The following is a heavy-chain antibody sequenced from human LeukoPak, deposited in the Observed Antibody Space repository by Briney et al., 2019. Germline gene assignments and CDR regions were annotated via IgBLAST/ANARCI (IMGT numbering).Heavy chain of an antibody. V-gene: IGHV4-4*07. J-gene: IGHJ4*02. Sequence: SETLSLTCTVSGGSISSYYWSWIRQPAGKGLEWIGRIYTSGSTNYNPSLKSRVTMSVDTSKNQFSLKLSSVTAADTGVYYCARSSFLTGYYYSFDYWGQGTLVTVSS. CDR2: IYTSGST. CDR3: ARSSFLTGYYYSFDY. D-gene: IGHD3-9*01. CDR1: GGSISSYY.